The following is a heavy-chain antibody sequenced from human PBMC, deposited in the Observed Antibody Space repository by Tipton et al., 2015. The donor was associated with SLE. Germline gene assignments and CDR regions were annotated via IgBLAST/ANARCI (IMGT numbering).Heavy chain of an antibody. D-gene: IGHD5-12*01. Sequence: SLRLSCAASGFTFSSYGMNWVRQAPGKGLEWVSYISSSSSTIYYADSVKGRFTISRDNAKNSLYLQMNSLRAEDTAVYYCASNVDSDAFDIWGQGTMVTVSS. V-gene: IGHV3-48*04. J-gene: IGHJ3*02. CDR2: ISSSSSTI. CDR3: ASNVDSDAFDI. CDR1: GFTFSSYG.